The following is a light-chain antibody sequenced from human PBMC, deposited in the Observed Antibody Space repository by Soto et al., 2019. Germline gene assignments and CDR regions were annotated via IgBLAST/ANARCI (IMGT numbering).Light chain of an antibody. CDR3: QQYNDWPRRLT. Sequence: EIVMMQSPATLSVSPGERATLSCRASQSLSSNLAWYQQKPGQAPRLLIYGASTRATGIPARFSGSGSGTEFTLTISSLQSEDFAVYYCQQYNDWPRRLTFGGGTKVDIK. CDR2: GAS. J-gene: IGKJ4*01. V-gene: IGKV3-15*01. CDR1: QSLSSN.